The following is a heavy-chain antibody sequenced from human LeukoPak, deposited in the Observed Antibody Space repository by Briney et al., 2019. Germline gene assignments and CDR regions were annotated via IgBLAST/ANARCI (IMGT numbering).Heavy chain of an antibody. J-gene: IGHJ4*02. CDR3: ARGTHYYDSSGLQY. CDR1: GGSISSYY. V-gene: IGHV4-59*01. CDR2: IYYSGST. Sequence: SETLSLTCTVSGGSISSYYWSWIRQPPGKGLEWIGYIYYSGSTNYDPSLKSRVTISVDTSKNQFSLKLSSVTAADTAVYYCARGTHYYDSSGLQYWGQGTLVTVSS. D-gene: IGHD3-22*01.